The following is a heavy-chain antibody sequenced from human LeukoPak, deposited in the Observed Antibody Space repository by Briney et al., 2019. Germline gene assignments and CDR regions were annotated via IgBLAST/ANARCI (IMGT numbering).Heavy chain of an antibody. D-gene: IGHD3-9*01. Sequence: PGGPLRLSCAASGFTFSSYSMNWVRQAPGKGLEWVSSISSSSSYIYYADSVKGRFTISRDNAKNSLYLQVNSLRAEDTAVYYCARDGMTYYDILTGDFDYWGQGTLVTVSS. CDR3: ARDGMTYYDILTGDFDY. J-gene: IGHJ4*02. CDR1: GFTFSSYS. CDR2: ISSSSSYI. V-gene: IGHV3-21*01.